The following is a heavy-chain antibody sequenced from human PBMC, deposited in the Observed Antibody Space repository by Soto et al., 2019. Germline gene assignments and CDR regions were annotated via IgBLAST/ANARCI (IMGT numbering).Heavy chain of an antibody. D-gene: IGHD3-3*01. V-gene: IGHV4-39*01. Sequence: PSETLSLTCTVSGGSISNPIYYWAWIRQPPGKGLEWIGSIFYNGNSYYNPSLKSRVTMSVDTSQNQFSLKLSSVTAADTAVYYCAGRISLTSVEIFSGGLSGYNWVDPWGRGTLVTVSS. CDR3: AGRISLTSVEIFSGGLSGYNWVDP. CDR2: IFYNGNS. J-gene: IGHJ5*01. CDR1: GGSISNPIYY.